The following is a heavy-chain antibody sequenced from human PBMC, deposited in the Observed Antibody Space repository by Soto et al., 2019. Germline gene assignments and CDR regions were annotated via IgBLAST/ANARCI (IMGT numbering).Heavy chain of an antibody. Sequence: QVQLVESGGGVVQPGRSLRLSCAASGFTFSSYGMHWVRQAPGKGLEWVAVIWDDGSNKYYADSVKGRFTISRDNSKNTLYLQMNSLRAEDTAVYYCARDSCSSTSCYFYYYYYGMDVWGQGTTVTVSS. CDR2: IWDDGSNK. J-gene: IGHJ6*02. CDR1: GFTFSSYG. CDR3: ARDSCSSTSCYFYYYYYGMDV. V-gene: IGHV3-33*01. D-gene: IGHD2-2*01.